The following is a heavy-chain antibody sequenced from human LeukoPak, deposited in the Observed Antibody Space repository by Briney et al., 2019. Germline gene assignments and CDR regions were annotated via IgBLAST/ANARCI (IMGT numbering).Heavy chain of an antibody. J-gene: IGHJ5*02. V-gene: IGHV1-69*04. CDR1: GGTFSSYA. CDR2: IIPILGIA. CDR3: ARLTIAVAAPEWFDP. Sequence: ASVKVSCKASGGTFSSYAISWVRQAPGQGLEWMGRIIPILGIANYAQKFQGRVTITADKSTSTAYMELSSLRSEDTAVYYCARLTIAVAAPEWFDPWGQGTLVTVSS. D-gene: IGHD6-19*01.